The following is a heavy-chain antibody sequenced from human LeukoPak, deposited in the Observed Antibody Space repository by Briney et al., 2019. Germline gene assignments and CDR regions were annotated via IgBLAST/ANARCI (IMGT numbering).Heavy chain of an antibody. CDR2: MIPIFGTA. CDR1: GGTFSSYA. Sequence: ASVKVSCKASGGTFSSYAISWVRQAPGQGLEWMGGMIPIFGTANYAQKFQGRVTITADESTSTAYMELSSLRSEDTAVYYCARGSRDGPSGLLGYWGQGTLVTVSS. CDR3: ARGSRDGPSGLLGY. D-gene: IGHD5-24*01. V-gene: IGHV1-69*13. J-gene: IGHJ4*02.